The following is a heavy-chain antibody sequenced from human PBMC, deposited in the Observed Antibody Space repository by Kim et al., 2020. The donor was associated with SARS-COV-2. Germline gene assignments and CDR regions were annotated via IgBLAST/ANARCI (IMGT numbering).Heavy chain of an antibody. CDR1: GGSISSGGYS. CDR2: IYHSGST. V-gene: IGHV4-30-2*01. D-gene: IGHD4-17*01. J-gene: IGHJ4*02. Sequence: SETLSLTCAVSGGSISSGGYSWSWIRQPPGKGLEWIGYIYHSGSTYYNPSLKSRVTISVDRSKNQFSLKLSSVTAADTPVYYCARVPHDYGDQRGGYYFDYWGQGTLVTVSS. CDR3: ARVPHDYGDQRGGYYFDY.